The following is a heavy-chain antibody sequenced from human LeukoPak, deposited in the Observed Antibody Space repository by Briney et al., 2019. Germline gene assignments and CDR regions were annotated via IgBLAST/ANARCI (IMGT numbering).Heavy chain of an antibody. CDR3: ASGQGYSYVPYFEY. J-gene: IGHJ4*02. Sequence: SVKVSCKASGGTFSSYAISWVRQAPGQGLEWMGRIIPILGIANYAQKFQGRVTITADKSTSTAYMELSSLRYEDTAVYYCASGQGYSYVPYFEYWGQGTMVTVSS. CDR1: GGTFSSYA. CDR2: IIPILGIA. D-gene: IGHD5-18*01. V-gene: IGHV1-69*04.